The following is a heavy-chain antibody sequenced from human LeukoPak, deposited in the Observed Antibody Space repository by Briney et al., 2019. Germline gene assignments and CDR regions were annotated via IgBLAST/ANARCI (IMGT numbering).Heavy chain of an antibody. CDR2: ISAYNGNT. CDR3: ARVGYYYGSGSYSY. J-gene: IGHJ4*02. D-gene: IGHD3-10*01. V-gene: IGHV1-18*01. CDR1: GYTFTSYG. Sequence: GASVKVSCKASGYTFTSYGITWVRQAPGQGLEWMGWISAYNGNTNYAQKLQGRVTMTTDTSTSTAYMELRSLRSDDTAVYYCARVGYYYGSGSYSYWGQGTLVTVSS.